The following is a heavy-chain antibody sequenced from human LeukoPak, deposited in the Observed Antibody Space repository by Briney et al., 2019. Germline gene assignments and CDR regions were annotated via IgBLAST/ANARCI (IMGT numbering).Heavy chain of an antibody. D-gene: IGHD3-3*01. CDR2: IWYDGSNK. V-gene: IGHV3-33*01. J-gene: IGHJ6*02. CDR1: GFTFSSYG. Sequence: PGGSLRLSCAASGFTFSSYGTHWVRQAPGKGLEWAAVIWYDGSNKYYADSVKGRFTISRDNSKNTLYLQMNSLRAEDTAVYYCARDSQYYDFWSGYEDYYYYGMDVWGQGTTVTVSS. CDR3: ARDSQYYDFWSGYEDYYYYGMDV.